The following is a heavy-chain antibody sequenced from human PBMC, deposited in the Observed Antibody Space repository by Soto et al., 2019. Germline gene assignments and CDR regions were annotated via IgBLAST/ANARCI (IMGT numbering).Heavy chain of an antibody. CDR3: ARDPVGVTHFDY. J-gene: IGHJ4*02. Sequence: SETLSLTCTVDSISTYYWNWIRQPPGKGLEWIGYIYYLGRTNYNSSLKSRITMSIDTSKNQFSLKLSSVTAADTAIYYCARDPVGVTHFDYWGQGAPVTASS. CDR2: IYYLGRT. D-gene: IGHD1-26*01. CDR1: DSISTYY. V-gene: IGHV4-59*01.